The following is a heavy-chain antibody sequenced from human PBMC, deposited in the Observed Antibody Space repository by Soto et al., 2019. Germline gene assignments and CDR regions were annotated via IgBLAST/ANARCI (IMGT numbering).Heavy chain of an antibody. J-gene: IGHJ4*02. D-gene: IGHD2-2*01. CDR1: GFTFSDYY. CDR2: ISTSGSTI. CDR3: ARLYCSSTSCYGNYFDY. V-gene: IGHV3-11*01. Sequence: GGSLRLSCAASGFTFSDYYMTWIRQAPGKGLEWVSYISTSGSTIYYADSVKGRFTISRDNAKNSLYLQMNSLRAEDTAVYYCARLYCSSTSCYGNYFDYWGQGTLVTVSS.